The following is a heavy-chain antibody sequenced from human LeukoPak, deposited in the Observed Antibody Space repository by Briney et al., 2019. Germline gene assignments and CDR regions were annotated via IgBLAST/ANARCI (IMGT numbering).Heavy chain of an antibody. D-gene: IGHD6-19*01. CDR1: GFAFSTFA. J-gene: IGHJ4*02. CDR3: AKDHGVAVAGMYY. Sequence: HTGGSLRLCCAASGFAFSTFAMSWVRQAAGKGLEWVSSISGSSGTTYYADSVKGRFTISRDNSRNTLYLQMNSLRAEDTAVYYCAKDHGVAVAGMYYWGQGTLVTVSS. V-gene: IGHV3-23*01. CDR2: ISGSSGTT.